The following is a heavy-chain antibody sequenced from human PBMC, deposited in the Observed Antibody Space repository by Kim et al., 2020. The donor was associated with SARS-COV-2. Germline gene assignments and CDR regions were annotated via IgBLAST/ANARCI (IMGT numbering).Heavy chain of an antibody. J-gene: IGHJ3*02. CDR3: VRDRMGGAFDI. V-gene: IGHV3-48*02. CDR2: ITKSSTTI. Sequence: GGSLRLSYATSGFTFSAYDMNWVRRAPGKGLEWLSFITKSSTTIYYANSVKGLFTISRDNAKNSLYLQMNSLRDEDTALYYCVRDRMGGAFDIWGQGTMV. D-gene: IGHD3-16*01. CDR1: GFTFSAYD.